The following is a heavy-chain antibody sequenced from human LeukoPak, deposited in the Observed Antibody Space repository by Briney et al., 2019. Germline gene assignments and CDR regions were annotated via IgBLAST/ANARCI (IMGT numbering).Heavy chain of an antibody. Sequence: SVKVSCKASGYTFTSYGISWVRQAPGQGLEWMGGIIPIFGTANYAQKFQGRVTITADKSTSTAYMELSSLRSEDTAVYYCARDSRGVLGYSSSWYFRFDYWGQGTLVSVSS. J-gene: IGHJ4*02. CDR3: ARDSRGVLGYSSSWYFRFDY. CDR2: IIPIFGTA. V-gene: IGHV1-69*06. D-gene: IGHD6-13*01. CDR1: GYTFTSYG.